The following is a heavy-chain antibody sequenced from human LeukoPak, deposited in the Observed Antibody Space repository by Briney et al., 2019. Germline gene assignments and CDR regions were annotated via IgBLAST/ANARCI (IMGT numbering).Heavy chain of an antibody. CDR1: GFTFSSYG. D-gene: IGHD2-15*01. Sequence: PWGSLRLSCAASGFTFSSYGMHWVRQAPGKGLEWVAVICYDGSNKYNADSVKGRFTISRDNSKNTLYLQMNSLRAEDTAVYYCAKEGYCSGGSCYTHYYYYYYMDVWGKGTTVTVSS. CDR2: ICYDGSNK. J-gene: IGHJ6*03. CDR3: AKEGYCSGGSCYTHYYYYYYMDV. V-gene: IGHV3-33*06.